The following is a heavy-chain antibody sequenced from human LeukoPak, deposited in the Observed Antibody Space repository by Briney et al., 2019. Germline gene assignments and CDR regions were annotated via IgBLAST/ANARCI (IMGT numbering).Heavy chain of an antibody. CDR3: ASSGGNPAKPYYYYYYMDV. Sequence: SETLSLTCTVSGGSISSYYWSWIRQPPGKGLEWIGYIYYSGSTNYNPSLKSRVTISVDTSKNQFSLKLSSVTAADTAVYYCASSGGNPAKPYYYYYYMDVWGKGTTVTVSS. CDR2: IYYSGST. D-gene: IGHD4-23*01. CDR1: GGSISSYY. J-gene: IGHJ6*03. V-gene: IGHV4-59*01.